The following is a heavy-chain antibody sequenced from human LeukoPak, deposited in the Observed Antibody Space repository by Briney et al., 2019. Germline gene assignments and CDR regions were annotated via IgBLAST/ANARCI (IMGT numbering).Heavy chain of an antibody. V-gene: IGHV4-59*08. CDR3: ARHGDYGNWFDP. D-gene: IGHD4-17*01. Sequence: SETLSLTCTVSGGSISSYYWSWIWQPPGKGLEWIGYIYYSGSTNYNPSLKSRVTISVDTSKNQFSLKLSSVTAADTAVYYCARHGDYGNWFDPWGQGTLVTVSS. CDR2: IYYSGST. CDR1: GGSISSYY. J-gene: IGHJ5*02.